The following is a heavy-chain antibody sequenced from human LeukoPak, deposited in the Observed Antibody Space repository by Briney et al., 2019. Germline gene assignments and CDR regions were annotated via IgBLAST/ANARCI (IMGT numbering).Heavy chain of an antibody. CDR3: ARASWNRRDFDY. CDR2: INSDGGST. Sequence: GGSLRLSCAASGFTFSSYWMHWVRQAPGKGLGWVSRINSDGGSTSYADSAKGRFTISRDNAKNTLYLQMNSLRAEDTAVYYCARASWNRRDFDYWGQGTLVTVSS. V-gene: IGHV3-74*01. CDR1: GFTFSSYW. D-gene: IGHD1-1*01. J-gene: IGHJ4*02.